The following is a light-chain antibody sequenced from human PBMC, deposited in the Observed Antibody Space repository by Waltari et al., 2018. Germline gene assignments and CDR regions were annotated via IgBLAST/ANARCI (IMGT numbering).Light chain of an antibody. CDR3: QQYNNWPPMYT. CDR2: GAS. V-gene: IGKV3-15*01. J-gene: IGKJ2*01. CDR1: QSVSSN. Sequence: EIVMTQSPATLSVSPGERATLSCRASQSVSSNVAWYQQKPGQAPRLPIYGASTRATGIPARFSGSGSGTEFTLTISSLQSEDFAVYYCQQYNNWPPMYTFGQGTKLEIK.